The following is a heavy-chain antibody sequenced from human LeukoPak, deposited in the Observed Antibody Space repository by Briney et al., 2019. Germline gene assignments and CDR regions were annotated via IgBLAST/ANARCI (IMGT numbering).Heavy chain of an antibody. J-gene: IGHJ4*02. V-gene: IGHV4-30-2*01. Sequence: SETLSLTCTVSGGSISSGGYYWSWIRQPPGKGPEWIGYIYHSGSTYYNPSLKSRVTISVDRSKNQFSLKLSSVTAPDTAVYYCARHFTGVRYYDILAFDYWGQGTLVTVSS. D-gene: IGHD3-9*01. CDR1: GGSISSGGYY. CDR2: IYHSGST. CDR3: ARHFTGVRYYDILAFDY.